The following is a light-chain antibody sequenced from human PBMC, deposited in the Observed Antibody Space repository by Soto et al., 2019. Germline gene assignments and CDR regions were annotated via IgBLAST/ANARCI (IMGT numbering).Light chain of an antibody. J-gene: IGLJ2*01. CDR2: GNT. CDR3: QSYESSLSGWI. V-gene: IGLV1-40*01. CDR1: SSNIGAGYE. Sequence: QSVLTQPPSVSGAPGQRVTISCTGSSSNIGAGYEVHWYQQIPGTAPKLLIYGNTNRPSGVPDRFSASKSGTSASLAITGLQAEDEADYYCQSYESSLSGWIFGGGTKLPVL.